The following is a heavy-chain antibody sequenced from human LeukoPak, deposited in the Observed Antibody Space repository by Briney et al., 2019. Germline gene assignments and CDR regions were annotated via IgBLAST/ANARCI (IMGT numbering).Heavy chain of an antibody. D-gene: IGHD6-19*01. Sequence: ASVKVSCKASGYTFTNYGISWVRQAPGQGLEWMGWISGYNGNTNYAQKFQGRITMTTDTSTSTGYMGLRSLRSDDTAVYYCARDLKMGYSSGRYSWGTGSSNDYWGQGTLVTVSS. CDR1: GYTFTNYG. V-gene: IGHV1-18*01. J-gene: IGHJ4*02. CDR2: ISGYNGNT. CDR3: ARDLKMGYSSGRYSWGTGSSNDY.